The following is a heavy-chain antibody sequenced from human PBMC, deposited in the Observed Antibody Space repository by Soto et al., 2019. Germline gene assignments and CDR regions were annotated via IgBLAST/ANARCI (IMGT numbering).Heavy chain of an antibody. J-gene: IGHJ6*02. CDR2: IYYSGST. V-gene: IGHV4-39*01. D-gene: IGHD6-13*01. Sequence: SETLSLTCTVSGGSISSSSYYWGWIRQPPGKGLEWIGSIYYSGSTYYNPSLKSRVTISVDTSKNQFSLKLSSVTAADTAVYYCARHPYSSSYLYYYYYGMDVWGQGTTVTAP. CDR3: ARHPYSSSYLYYYYYGMDV. CDR1: GGSISSSSYY.